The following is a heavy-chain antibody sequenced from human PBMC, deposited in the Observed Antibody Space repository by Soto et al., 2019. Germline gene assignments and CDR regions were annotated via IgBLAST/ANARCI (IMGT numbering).Heavy chain of an antibody. V-gene: IGHV3-15*01. Sequence: EVQLVESGGGLVKPGGSLRLSCAASGFTISNVWMSWVRQAPGKGLEWVARIKSESDGGAADYAAPVKGRFTVSRDDSRNTLYLQMNSLKDDDTAVYYCTTDRRQLVPAQFGNWGQGTLVSVSS. CDR3: TTDRRQLVPAQFGN. D-gene: IGHD6-6*01. CDR1: GFTISNVW. J-gene: IGHJ4*02. CDR2: IKSESDGGAA.